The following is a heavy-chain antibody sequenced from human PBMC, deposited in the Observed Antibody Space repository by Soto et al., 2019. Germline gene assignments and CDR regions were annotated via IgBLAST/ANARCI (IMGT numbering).Heavy chain of an antibody. J-gene: IGHJ2*01. CDR1: GLSVNTNY. CDR3: ARSVVVVIRTFNWYFDL. D-gene: IGHD3-22*01. V-gene: IGHV3-53*01. CDR2: IYSTGSK. Sequence: GGSMRLSCVASGLSVNTNYMSWVRQAPGKGLEWVSVIYSTGSKYYADSVKGRFIISRDSSKNTLYLEMNSLSAEDTAVYYCARSVVVVIRTFNWYFDLWGRGTLVTVSS.